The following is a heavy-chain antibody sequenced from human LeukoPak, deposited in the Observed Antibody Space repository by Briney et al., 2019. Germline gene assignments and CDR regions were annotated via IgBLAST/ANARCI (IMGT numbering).Heavy chain of an antibody. V-gene: IGHV4-34*01. CDR2: INHSGST. D-gene: IGHD2-15*01. Sequence: SETLSLTCAVYGGSFSGYYWSWIRQPPGKGLEWIGEINHSGSTNYNPSLKSRVTISVDTSKNQFSLKLSSVTAADTAVYYCACPYCSGGSCYSNWFDSWGQGTLVTVSS. J-gene: IGHJ5*01. CDR1: GGSFSGYY. CDR3: ACPYCSGGSCYSNWFDS.